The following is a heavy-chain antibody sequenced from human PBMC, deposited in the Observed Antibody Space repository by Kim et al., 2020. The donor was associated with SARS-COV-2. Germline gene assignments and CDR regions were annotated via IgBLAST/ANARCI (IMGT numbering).Heavy chain of an antibody. J-gene: IGHJ4*02. CDR2: ISTSSNYI. V-gene: IGHV3-21*01. CDR1: GFAFRSFY. D-gene: IGHD4-17*01. Sequence: GGSLRLSCAASGFAFRSFYMNWVRQAPGGGLEWVSSISTSSNYISYADSVKGRFTVSRDNAENSLYLQMNGLRPEDTAIYYCVKDFGIYGDYRGLVVNWGQGTLVTVSS. CDR3: VKDFGIYGDYRGLVVN.